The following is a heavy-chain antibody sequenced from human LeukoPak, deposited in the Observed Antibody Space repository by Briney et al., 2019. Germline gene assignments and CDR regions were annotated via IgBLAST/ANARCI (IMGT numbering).Heavy chain of an antibody. CDR3: AGLVGRYSSGLYYYYFDY. D-gene: IGHD3-22*01. CDR2: MYLSGTT. V-gene: IGHV4-4*02. J-gene: IGHJ4*02. Sequence: PSETLSLTCTVSGDSINSLDLWSWVCQPPGKGLEWIGEMYLSGTTHSNPSVKSRVTISIDKSKNQFFLNLGSVTAADTAVYYCAGLVGRYSSGLYYYYFDYWGQGTLVTVSS. CDR1: GDSINSLDL.